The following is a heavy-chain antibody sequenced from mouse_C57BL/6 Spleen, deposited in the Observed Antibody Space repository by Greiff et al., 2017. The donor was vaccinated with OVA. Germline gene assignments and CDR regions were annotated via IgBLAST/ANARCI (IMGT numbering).Heavy chain of an antibody. CDR2: ISYDGSN. Sequence: EVKLQESGPGLVQPSQSLSLTCSVTGFSITSGYYWNWIRQFPGTKLEWMGYISYDGSNNYNPSLTNRIAITRDTSKNQFFLKLNSVTTEDTATYYCARYEYDHFDYWGQGTTLTVSS. CDR3: ARYEYDHFDY. CDR1: GFSITSGYY. D-gene: IGHD2-4*01. V-gene: IGHV3-6*01. J-gene: IGHJ2*01.